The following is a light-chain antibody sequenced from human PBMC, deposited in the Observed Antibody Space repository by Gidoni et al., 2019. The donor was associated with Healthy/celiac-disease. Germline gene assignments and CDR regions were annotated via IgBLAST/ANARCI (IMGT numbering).Light chain of an antibody. J-gene: IGLJ1*01. Sequence: QSALTQPASVSGSPGQSITISCTGTSSDVGSYNLVSWYQQHPGKAPKLMIYEGSKRPSGVSNRSSGSKSGNTASLTISGLQAEDEADYYCCSYAGSSPWAVFGTGTKVTVL. CDR2: EGS. CDR3: CSYAGSSPWAV. CDR1: SSDVGSYNL. V-gene: IGLV2-23*01.